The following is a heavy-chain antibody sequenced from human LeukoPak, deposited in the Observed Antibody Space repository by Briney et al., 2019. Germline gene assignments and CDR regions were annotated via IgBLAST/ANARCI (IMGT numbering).Heavy chain of an antibody. CDR3: AKDRTLSSPYYDFWSGYYKDYYFDY. V-gene: IGHV3-23*01. CDR1: GSTFSSYA. J-gene: IGHJ4*02. Sequence: GGSLRLSCAASGSTFSSYAMSWVRQAPGKGLEWVSAISGSGGSTYYADSVKGRFTISRDNSKNTLYLQMNSLRAEDTAVYYCAKDRTLSSPYYDFWSGYYKDYYFDYWGQGTLVTVSS. CDR2: ISGSGGST. D-gene: IGHD3-3*01.